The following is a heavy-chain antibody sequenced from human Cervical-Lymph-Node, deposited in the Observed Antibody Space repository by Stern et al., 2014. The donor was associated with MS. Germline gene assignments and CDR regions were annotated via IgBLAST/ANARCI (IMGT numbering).Heavy chain of an antibody. CDR3: AREKRDCSGGSCYSRDDY. V-gene: IGHV1-46*03. CDR1: GYTFTSYY. Sequence: QVQLVQSGAEVKKPGASVKVSCKAAGYTFTSYYMHWARQAPGQGLEWMGIINPSGGNPNHAQKFQGRVTMTRDTSTSTVYMELSSLRSEDTAVYYCAREKRDCSGGSCYSRDDYWGQGTLVTVSS. CDR2: INPSGGNP. D-gene: IGHD2-15*01. J-gene: IGHJ4*02.